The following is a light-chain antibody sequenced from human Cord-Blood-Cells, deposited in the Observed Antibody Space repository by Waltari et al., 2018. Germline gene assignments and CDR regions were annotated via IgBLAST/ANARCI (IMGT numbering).Light chain of an antibody. CDR2: STS. CDR3: LLYYGGAYV. Sequence: QTVVTQEPSLTVSPGGTVTLTCASSTGAVNSGYYPNWFQQKPGQAPRALIYSTSNNHSWTPARFSGSLLGGKAALTLSGVQPEDEAEYYCLLYYGGAYVFGTGTKVTVL. CDR1: TGAVNSGYY. J-gene: IGLJ1*01. V-gene: IGLV7-43*01.